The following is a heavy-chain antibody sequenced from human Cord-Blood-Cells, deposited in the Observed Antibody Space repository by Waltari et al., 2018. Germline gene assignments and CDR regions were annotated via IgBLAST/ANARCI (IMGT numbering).Heavy chain of an antibody. CDR3: ARAVVATIDY. Sequence: QVQLQESGPGLVKPSQTLSLTCTVSGGSISSGSYYWSWIRQPAGKGLEWIGYSYTSGGPTYNPSLKSRVTISVDTSKNQFSLKLSSVTAADTAVYYCARAVVATIDYWGQGTLVTVSS. D-gene: IGHD5-12*01. V-gene: IGHV4-61*09. CDR2: SYTSGGP. CDR1: GGSISSGSYY. J-gene: IGHJ4*02.